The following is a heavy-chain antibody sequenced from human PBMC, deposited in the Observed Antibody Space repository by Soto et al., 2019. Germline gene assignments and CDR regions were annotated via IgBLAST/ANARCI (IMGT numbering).Heavy chain of an antibody. D-gene: IGHD3-22*01. J-gene: IGHJ6*02. V-gene: IGHV4-30-4*01. CDR2: IYYSGST. CDR3: AREYYYDSSGYPDIPYGMDV. CDR1: GGSISSGDYY. Sequence: SETLSLTCTVSGGSISSGDYYWSWVRQPPGKGLEWIGYIYYSGSTYYNPSLKSRVTISVDTSKNQFSLKLSSVTAADTAVYYCAREYYYDSSGYPDIPYGMDVWGQGTTVTVSS.